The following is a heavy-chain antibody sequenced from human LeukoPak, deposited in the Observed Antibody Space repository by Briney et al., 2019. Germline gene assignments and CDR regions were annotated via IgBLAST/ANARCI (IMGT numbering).Heavy chain of an antibody. V-gene: IGHV6-1*01. D-gene: IGHD2-2*01. CDR1: GDSVSSNSVT. Sequence: SQTLSLTCAISGDSVSSNSVTWNWITQSPSRGLEWLGRTYYRSTWYNGYAVSVRGRITVNPDTSKSQFSLHLNSVTPEDTAVYYCARRLTQYDCFDPWGQGILVTVSS. CDR3: ARRLTQYDCFDP. J-gene: IGHJ5*02. CDR2: TYYRSTWYN.